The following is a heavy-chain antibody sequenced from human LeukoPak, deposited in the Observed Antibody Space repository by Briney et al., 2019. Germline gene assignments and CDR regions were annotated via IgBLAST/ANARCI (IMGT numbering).Heavy chain of an antibody. Sequence: GGSLRLSCAASGFTFSSYAMSWVRQAPGKGLEWVSAISGSGGSTYYADSVKGRFTISRDNSKNTLYLQMNSLRAEDTAVYYCARRPTGGGGLTGYTNWGQGTLVTVSS. CDR1: GFTFSSYA. J-gene: IGHJ4*02. CDR3: ARRPTGGGGLTGYTN. D-gene: IGHD3-9*01. CDR2: ISGSGGST. V-gene: IGHV3-23*01.